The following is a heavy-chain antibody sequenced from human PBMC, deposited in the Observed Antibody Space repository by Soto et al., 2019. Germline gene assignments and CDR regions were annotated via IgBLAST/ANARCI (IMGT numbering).Heavy chain of an antibody. CDR1: GYRFSNYD. V-gene: IGHV1-18*01. Sequence: QLVQSGAELKKPGASVKVSCKASGYRFSNYDISWVRQAPGQGLEWMAWISAHNGNKHYAEKFQGRVSTTTDTSTSTAYMEVRTLKTDDTAVYYCARGLLAYFGMDVWGQGTTVTVS. D-gene: IGHD1-26*01. J-gene: IGHJ6*02. CDR3: ARGLLAYFGMDV. CDR2: ISAHNGNK.